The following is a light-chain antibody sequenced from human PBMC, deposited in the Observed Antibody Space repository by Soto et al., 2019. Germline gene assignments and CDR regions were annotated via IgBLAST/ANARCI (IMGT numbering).Light chain of an antibody. CDR3: SSFTNNNTPHVV. CDR1: DSDVGGYNY. CDR2: GVY. Sequence: LTQPASVSGSPGQSITISCTGTDSDVGGYNYVSWYQQHPDKAPKLMIYGVYNRPSGVSNRFSGSKSGNTASLTISGLQAEDEADYYCSSFTNNNTPHVVFGGGTKVTVL. V-gene: IGLV2-14*01. J-gene: IGLJ2*01.